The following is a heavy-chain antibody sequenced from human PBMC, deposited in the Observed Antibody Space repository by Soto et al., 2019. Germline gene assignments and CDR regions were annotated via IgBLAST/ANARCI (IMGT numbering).Heavy chain of an antibody. V-gene: IGHV3-7*01. CDR3: ARVGAAAADLDY. J-gene: IGHJ4*02. CDR1: GFTFSNYW. CDR2: IKQDGSEK. D-gene: IGHD6-13*01. Sequence: EVQLVESGGGLVQPGGSLRLSCAASGFTFSNYWMTWVRQAPGKGLEWVANIKQDGSEKYYVDSVKGRFTISRDNAKNSVSLQMNSLRAEDTAVYYCARVGAAAADLDYWGQGTLVTVSS.